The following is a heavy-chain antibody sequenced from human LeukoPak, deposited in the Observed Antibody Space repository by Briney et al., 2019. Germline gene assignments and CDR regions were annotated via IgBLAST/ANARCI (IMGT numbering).Heavy chain of an antibody. CDR3: ARGSYSYGYAFDY. V-gene: IGHV1-69*13. D-gene: IGHD5-18*01. CDR2: IIPIFGTA. J-gene: IGHJ4*02. Sequence: SVKVSCKASGYTFTSYGISWVRQAPGQGLEWMGGIIPIFGTANYARKFQGRVTITADESTSTAYMELSSLRSEDTAVYYCARGSYSYGYAFDYWGQGTLVTVSS. CDR1: GYTFTSYG.